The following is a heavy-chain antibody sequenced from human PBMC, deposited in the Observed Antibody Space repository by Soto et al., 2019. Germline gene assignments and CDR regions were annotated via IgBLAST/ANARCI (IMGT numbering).Heavy chain of an antibody. CDR3: AGYNWNYYFDP. CDR2: IYHSGST. Sequence: XETLSLTCTVSGGSVRDGSYYWAWLRQPPGKGLEWIGHIYHSGSTIYNPPLKSRVTTSIDTSKSQFSLNLNSMTAADTAVYYCAGYNWNYYFDPWGQGTLVTVSS. CDR1: GGSVRDGSYY. V-gene: IGHV4-61*01. D-gene: IGHD1-7*01. J-gene: IGHJ5*02.